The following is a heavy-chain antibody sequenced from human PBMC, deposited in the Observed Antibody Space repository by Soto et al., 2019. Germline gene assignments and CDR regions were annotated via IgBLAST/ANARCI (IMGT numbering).Heavy chain of an antibody. CDR1: GLTFSNYA. J-gene: IGHJ4*02. Sequence: EVRLLESGGGLVKPGGSLRLSCATSGLTFSNYAMSWVRQAPGGGLEWVSSMSGSSSTTYYADSVRGRFTISRDRSKNTLYLQMSSLRAEDTALYYCATDVDYTPFDYWGQGTLVTVSA. D-gene: IGHD4-4*01. CDR2: MSGSSSTT. V-gene: IGHV3-23*01. CDR3: ATDVDYTPFDY.